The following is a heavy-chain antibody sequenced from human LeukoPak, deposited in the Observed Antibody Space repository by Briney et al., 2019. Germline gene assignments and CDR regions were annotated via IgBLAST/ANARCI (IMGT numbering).Heavy chain of an antibody. CDR3: ARRSSNIAVASRKFDP. CDR2: INHSGST. V-gene: IGHV4-34*01. D-gene: IGHD6-19*01. J-gene: IGHJ5*02. Sequence: SETLSLTCAVYGGSFSGYYWSRIRQPPGKGLEWIGEINHSGSTNYNPSLKSRVTISVDTSKNQFSLKLSSVTAADTAVYYCARRSSNIAVASRKFDPWGQGTLVTVSS. CDR1: GGSFSGYY.